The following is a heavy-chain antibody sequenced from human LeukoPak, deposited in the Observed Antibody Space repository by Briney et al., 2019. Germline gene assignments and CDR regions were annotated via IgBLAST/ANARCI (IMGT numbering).Heavy chain of an antibody. CDR1: GGTLSRYG. J-gene: IGHJ3*02. Sequence: GASVKVSCKASGGTLSRYGISWVRQAPGQGPEWMGRINPILGIANYAQKFQGRVTITADKSTSTDYMELSSLRSEDTAVYYCARLTERHDRDAFDIWGQGTMVTVSS. CDR2: INPILGIA. V-gene: IGHV1-69*04. D-gene: IGHD3-22*01. CDR3: ARLTERHDRDAFDI.